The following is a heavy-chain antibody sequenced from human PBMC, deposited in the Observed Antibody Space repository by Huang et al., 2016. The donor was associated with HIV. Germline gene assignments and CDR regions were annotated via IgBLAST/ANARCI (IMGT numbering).Heavy chain of an antibody. CDR2: INEKGNG. CDR3: ARVKLFQARSWNFDL. V-gene: IGHV4-34*02. CDR1: GGSVSGYY. D-gene: IGHD6-6*01. Sequence: QVQLKQWGAGVLKPSETVSLTCGVTGGSVSGYYWNWIRQPPGKGLEWIGKINEKGNGSDTLSLKGPVRISVAASKKQVSLKVTSVTAADSAVYYCARVKLFQARSWNFDLWGRGTLVTVSS. J-gene: IGHJ2*01.